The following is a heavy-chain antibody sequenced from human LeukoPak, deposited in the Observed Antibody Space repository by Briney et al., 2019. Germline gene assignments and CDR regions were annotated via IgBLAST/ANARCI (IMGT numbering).Heavy chain of an antibody. CDR2: INSRSSTI. J-gene: IGHJ4*02. D-gene: IGHD6-13*01. CDR3: ARYWSSWSADY. V-gene: IGHV3-48*01. Sequence: PGGSLRLSCAASGFTFSNYGMNWVRQAPGEGLEWVSYINSRSSTIYYADSVKGRFTISRDNAKNSLYLQMNSLRVEDSAVYYCARYWSSWSADYWGQGTLVTVSS. CDR1: GFTFSNYG.